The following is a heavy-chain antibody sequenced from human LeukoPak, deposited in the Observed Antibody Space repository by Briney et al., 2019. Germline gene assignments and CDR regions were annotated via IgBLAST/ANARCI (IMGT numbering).Heavy chain of an antibody. J-gene: IGHJ4*02. V-gene: IGHV3-33*01. CDR2: IWYDGNSK. CDR3: ARAAYNSGPDY. CDR1: GFTFSSYG. Sequence: GGSLRLSCAASGFTFSSYGMHWVRQAPGKGLEWVAVIWYDGNSKFYTDSVKGRFTISRDNSNNTLYLQMDSLRAEDTAVYYCARAAYNSGPDYWGQGTLVTVSS. D-gene: IGHD6-19*01.